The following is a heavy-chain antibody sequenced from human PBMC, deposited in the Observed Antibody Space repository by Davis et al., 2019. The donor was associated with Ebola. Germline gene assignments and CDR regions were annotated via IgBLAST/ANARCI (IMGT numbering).Heavy chain of an antibody. V-gene: IGHV3-7*03. CDR2: IKQDGSEK. CDR3: GKDRHRGSSSPSSLDY. Sequence: GESLKISCTASGFTFSSYWMSWVRQAPGKGLEWVANIKQDGSEKFYVDSVKGRFTISRDNAKNSLYLQMNSLRAEDTAVYYCGKDRHRGSSSPSSLDYWGQGTLVTVSS. CDR1: GFTFSSYW. D-gene: IGHD6-6*01. J-gene: IGHJ4*02.